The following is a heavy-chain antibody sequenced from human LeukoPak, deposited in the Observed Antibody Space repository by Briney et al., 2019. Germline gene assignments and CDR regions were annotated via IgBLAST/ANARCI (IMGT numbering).Heavy chain of an antibody. D-gene: IGHD3-16*01. J-gene: IGHJ4*02. CDR3: ARCMFYDYADFGF. CDR1: GYHFHGYY. CDR2: INPTSGGT. V-gene: IGHV1-2*02. Sequence: GASVTVSCMASGYHFHGYYIHWLRQAPGKGLEWMGWINPTSGGTNYAQKFQGRVTMTRDTSISTSYMELSRLQSDDTAFYYCARCMFYDYADFGFWGQGTLVTVSS.